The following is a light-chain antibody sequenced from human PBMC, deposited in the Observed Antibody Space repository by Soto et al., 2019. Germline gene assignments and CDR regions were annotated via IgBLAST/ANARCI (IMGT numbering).Light chain of an antibody. Sequence: DIQMTQSPSTLSASVGDRVTITCRASQTISSWLAWYQQKPGKAPKLLLYDASNLEIGVPPRFSGSGSGTDFTLTISSLQPDDFATYYCQQYHTYLTFGGGTKVEIK. J-gene: IGKJ4*01. V-gene: IGKV1-5*01. CDR1: QTISSW. CDR2: DAS. CDR3: QQYHTYLT.